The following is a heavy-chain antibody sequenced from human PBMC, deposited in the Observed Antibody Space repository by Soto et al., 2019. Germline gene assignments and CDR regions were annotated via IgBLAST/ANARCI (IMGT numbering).Heavy chain of an antibody. CDR1: GFTFSSYW. J-gene: IGHJ4*02. Sequence: GSLRLSCAASGFTFSSYWMSWVRQAPGKGLEWVANIKQDGSEKYYVDSVKGRFTISRDNAKNSLYLQMNSLRAEDTAVYYCARGIAARPAHFDYWGQGTLVTVSS. CDR3: ARGIAARPAHFDY. CDR2: IKQDGSEK. D-gene: IGHD6-6*01. V-gene: IGHV3-7*03.